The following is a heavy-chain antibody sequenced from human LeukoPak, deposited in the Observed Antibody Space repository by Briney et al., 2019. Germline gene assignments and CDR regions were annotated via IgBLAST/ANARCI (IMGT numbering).Heavy chain of an antibody. Sequence: SETLSLTCTVSGGSISSGSYYWSWIRQPAGKGPEWIGRIYTSGSTNYNPSLKSRVTISVDTSKNQFSLKLSSVTAADTAVYYCATLNYYDSSGYYQSGYYYYYMDVWGKGTTVTVSS. CDR2: IYTSGST. J-gene: IGHJ6*03. CDR3: ATLNYYDSSGYYQSGYYYYYMDV. V-gene: IGHV4-61*02. CDR1: GGSISSGSYY. D-gene: IGHD3-22*01.